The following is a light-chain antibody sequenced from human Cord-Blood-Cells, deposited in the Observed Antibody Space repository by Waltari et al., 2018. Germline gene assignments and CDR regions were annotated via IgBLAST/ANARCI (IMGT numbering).Light chain of an antibody. V-gene: IGLV2-8*01. CDR3: SSYAGSNNLV. J-gene: IGLJ2*01. CDR1: SSYVGGYTY. CDR2: EVS. Sequence: QSALTQPPSESGSPGQSVTISCTGTSSYVGGYTYVSWYHKHPGKAPKLRIYEVSKRPSGVPDRFSGSKSGNTASLTVSGLQAEDEADYYCSSYAGSNNLVFGGGTKLTVL.